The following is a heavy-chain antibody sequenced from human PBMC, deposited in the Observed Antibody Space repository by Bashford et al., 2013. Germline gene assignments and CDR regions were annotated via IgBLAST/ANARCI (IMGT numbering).Heavy chain of an antibody. CDR3: AKSLQQWSPPPNFDY. J-gene: IGHJ4*02. D-gene: IGHD5-18*01. CDR2: ISGGGGST. Sequence: VRQAPGKGLEWVSVISGGGGSTYYADSVKGRFTISRDNSKNTLYLQMNSLRAEDTAVYYCAKSLQQWSPPPNFDYWGQGTLVTVSS. V-gene: IGHV3-23*01.